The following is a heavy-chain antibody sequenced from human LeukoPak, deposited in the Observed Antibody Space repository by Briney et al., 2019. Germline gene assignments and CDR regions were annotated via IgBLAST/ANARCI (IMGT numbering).Heavy chain of an antibody. V-gene: IGHV1-2*02. CDR2: INPNSGGT. Sequence: ASVKVSCKASGYTFTGYCMHWVRQAPGQGLEWMGWINPNSGGTNYAQKFQGRVTMTRDTSISTAYMELSRLRSDDTAVYYCARLNPPCSSTSCYGYGDYGTGLDPWGQGTLVTVSS. CDR1: GYTFTGYC. CDR3: ARLNPPCSSTSCYGYGDYGTGLDP. D-gene: IGHD2-2*01. J-gene: IGHJ5*02.